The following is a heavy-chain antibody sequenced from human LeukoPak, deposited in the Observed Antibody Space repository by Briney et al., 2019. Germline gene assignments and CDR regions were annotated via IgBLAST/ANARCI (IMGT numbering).Heavy chain of an antibody. D-gene: IGHD5-24*01. V-gene: IGHV4-4*07. Sequence: SETLSLTCTVSGGSISSYYWSWIRQPAGKGLEWIRRIYTSGSTNYNPSLKSRVTMSVDTSKNQFSLKLSSVTAADTAVYYCAREHEMATTRGFDYWGQGTLVTVSS. CDR1: GGSISSYY. CDR3: AREHEMATTRGFDY. J-gene: IGHJ4*02. CDR2: IYTSGST.